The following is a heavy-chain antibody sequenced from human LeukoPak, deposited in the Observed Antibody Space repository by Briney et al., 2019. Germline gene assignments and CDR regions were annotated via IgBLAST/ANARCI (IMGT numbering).Heavy chain of an antibody. CDR3: ATMTTLIMGGYYYGMDV. D-gene: IGHD4-17*01. CDR2: IYSSGNT. CDR1: GFAVSSNY. J-gene: IGHJ6*02. V-gene: IGHV3-53*01. Sequence: PGGSPRLSCAASGFAVSSNYMSWVRQAPGKGLEWVSIIYSSGNTYYADSVKGRFTISRDNSKNTLYLQMNSLRAEDTAVYYCATMTTLIMGGYYYGMDVWGQGTTVTVSS.